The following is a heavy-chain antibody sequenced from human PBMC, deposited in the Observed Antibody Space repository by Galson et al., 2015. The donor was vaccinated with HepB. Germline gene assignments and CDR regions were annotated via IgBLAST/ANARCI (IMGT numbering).Heavy chain of an antibody. Sequence: PALVKPTQTLTLTCTFSGFSLTTTQVGVGWVCQPPGKALEWLALVYWDDDKRYNPSLRNRLTIAKDTSKNQVVLTVTNVDPVDTSTYYCAHRLAYNGAWNFGSFDFWGQGTLVTVSS. D-gene: IGHD1-7*01. CDR1: GFSLTTTQVG. CDR3: AHRLAYNGAWNFGSFDF. CDR2: VYWDDDK. V-gene: IGHV2-5*02. J-gene: IGHJ4*02.